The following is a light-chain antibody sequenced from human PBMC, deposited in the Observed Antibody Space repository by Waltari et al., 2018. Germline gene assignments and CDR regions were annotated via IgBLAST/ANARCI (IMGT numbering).Light chain of an antibody. CDR3: QHYSGFSSRT. J-gene: IGKJ1*01. CDR2: DAS. Sequence: DIQMTQSPSTLSPSVGDTVTITCRASQSISDYLAWYQQKPGKDPKILIYDASTLKNGVPSRFSGSVSGTEFTLTISSLQPDDFATYYCQHYSGFSSRTFGQGTKVDIK. CDR1: QSISDY. V-gene: IGKV1-5*01.